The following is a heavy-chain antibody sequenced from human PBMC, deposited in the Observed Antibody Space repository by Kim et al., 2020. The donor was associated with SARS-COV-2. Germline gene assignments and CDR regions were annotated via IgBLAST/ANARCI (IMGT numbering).Heavy chain of an antibody. D-gene: IGHD3-10*01. Sequence: GGSLRLSCAASGFTVSSNYMSWVRQAPGKGLEWVSVIYSGGSTYYADSVKGRFTISRHNSKNTLYLQMNSLRAEDTAVYYCARWGFGELKRGAGDYWGQGTLVTVSS. CDR3: ARWGFGELKRGAGDY. J-gene: IGHJ4*02. CDR1: GFTVSSNY. V-gene: IGHV3-53*04. CDR2: IYSGGST.